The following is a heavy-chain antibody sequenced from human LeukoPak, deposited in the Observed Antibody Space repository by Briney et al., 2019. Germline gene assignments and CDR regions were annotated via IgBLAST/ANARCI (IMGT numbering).Heavy chain of an antibody. Sequence: GGSLRLSCAASGFTFSSYAMHWVRQAPGKGLEYVSAISSNGGSTYYANSVKGRFTISRDNSKNTLYLQMGSLRAEDMAVYYCARPVVPAAPYYYYGMDVWGQGTKVTVSS. CDR2: ISSNGGST. CDR3: ARPVVPAAPYYYYGMDV. CDR1: GFTFSSYA. D-gene: IGHD2-15*01. J-gene: IGHJ6*02. V-gene: IGHV3-64*01.